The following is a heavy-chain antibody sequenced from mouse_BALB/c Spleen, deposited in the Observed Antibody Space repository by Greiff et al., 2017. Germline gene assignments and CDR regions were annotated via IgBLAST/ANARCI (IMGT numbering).Heavy chain of an antibody. D-gene: IGHD2-4*01. CDR2: ISYSGST. CDR1: GDSITSGY. V-gene: IGHV3-8*02. Sequence: VQLQQSGPSLVKPSQTLSLTCSVTGDSITSGYWNWIRKFPGNKLEYMGYISYSGSTYYNPSLKSRISITRDTSKNQYYLQLNSVTTEDTATYYCARGITTEGSWFAYWGQGTLVTVSA. J-gene: IGHJ3*01. CDR3: ARGITTEGSWFAY.